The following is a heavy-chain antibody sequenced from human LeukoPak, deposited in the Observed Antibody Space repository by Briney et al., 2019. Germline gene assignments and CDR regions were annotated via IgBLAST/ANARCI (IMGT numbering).Heavy chain of an antibody. J-gene: IGHJ5*02. D-gene: IGHD3-16*01. CDR2: ISSSSSTI. CDR3: ARAFAGPDDH. V-gene: IGHV3-48*02. Sequence: GGSLRLSCAASGFTFSSYSMNWVRQAPGKGLEWVSYISSSSSTIYYADSVKGRFTISRDNAKNSLYLQMSSLRDEDTAVYYCARAFAGPDDHWGQGTLVTVSS. CDR1: GFTFSSYS.